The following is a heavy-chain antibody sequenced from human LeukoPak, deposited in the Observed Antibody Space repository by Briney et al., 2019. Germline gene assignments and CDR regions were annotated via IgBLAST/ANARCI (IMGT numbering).Heavy chain of an antibody. CDR1: GFTFSSYS. CDR2: ISSSSSYI. D-gene: IGHD3-9*01. CDR3: ARDYDILTGYSYHFDY. V-gene: IGHV3-21*01. J-gene: IGHJ4*02. Sequence: GGSQRLSCAASGFTFSSYSMNWVRQAPGKGLEWVSSISSSSSYIYYADSVKGRFTISRDNAKNSLYLQMNSLRAEDTAVYYCARDYDILTGYSYHFDYWGQGTLVTVSS.